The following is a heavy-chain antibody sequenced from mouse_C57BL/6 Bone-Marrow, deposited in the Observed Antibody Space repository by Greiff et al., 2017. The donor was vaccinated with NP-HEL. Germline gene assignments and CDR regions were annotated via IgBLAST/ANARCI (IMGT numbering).Heavy chain of an antibody. CDR2: IHPNSGST. CDR1: GYTFTSYW. Sequence: QVQLQQPGAELVKPGASVKLSCKASGYTFTSYWMHWVKQRPGQGLEWIGMIHPNSGSTNYNEKFKSKATLTVHKSSSTAYMQLSSLTYEDYAVYYCARGRLGKKGGGYAMDYWGQGTSVTVSS. CDR3: ARGRLGKKGGGYAMDY. J-gene: IGHJ4*01. D-gene: IGHD2-1*01. V-gene: IGHV1-64*01.